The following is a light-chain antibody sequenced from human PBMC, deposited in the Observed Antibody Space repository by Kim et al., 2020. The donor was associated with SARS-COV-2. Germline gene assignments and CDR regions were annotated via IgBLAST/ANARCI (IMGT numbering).Light chain of an antibody. J-gene: IGLJ3*02. Sequence: NFMLTQPHSVSESPGKTVTISCTSSSGSIASNYVQWYQQRPGSAPTTVIYEDNQRPSGVPDRFSGSIDSSSNSASLTISGLKTEDEADYYCQSYDSSKPWVFGGGTQLTVL. CDR2: EDN. CDR1: SGSIASNY. CDR3: QSYDSSKPWV. V-gene: IGLV6-57*04.